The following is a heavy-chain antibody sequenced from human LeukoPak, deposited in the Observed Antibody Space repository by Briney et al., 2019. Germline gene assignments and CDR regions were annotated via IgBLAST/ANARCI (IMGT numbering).Heavy chain of an antibody. CDR2: IYPRGST. CDR3: ARFSPRAMGNYLDF. V-gene: IGHV4-30-2*01. Sequence: SQTLSLTCAVSGGSISSGSYSWSWIRQPPGKGLEWIGYIYPRGSTYYNPSLKSRLILSLDKSANQFSLNLSPVTAADTAVYYCARFSPRAMGNYLDFWGRGTLVTVSS. J-gene: IGHJ4*02. CDR1: GGSISSGSYS. D-gene: IGHD7-27*01.